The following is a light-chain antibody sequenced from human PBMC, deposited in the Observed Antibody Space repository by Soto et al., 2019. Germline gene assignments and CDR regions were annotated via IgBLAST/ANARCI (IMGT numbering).Light chain of an antibody. CDR1: SSDVGVYNY. CDR2: EVT. Sequence: QSALTQPASVSGSPGQSITISCTGTSSDVGVYNYVSWYQQQSGKAPKLMIYEVTNRPSGVSNRFSGSKSGNTASLTISGLQAEDEADYYCISYTSSSTSVFGTGTKLTVL. V-gene: IGLV2-14*01. J-gene: IGLJ1*01. CDR3: ISYTSSSTSV.